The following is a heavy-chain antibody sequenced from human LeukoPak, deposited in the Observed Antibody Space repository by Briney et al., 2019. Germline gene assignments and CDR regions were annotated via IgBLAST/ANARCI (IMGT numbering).Heavy chain of an antibody. Sequence: GASVKVSCKASGFTFNGYYVDWVRQAPGQGLEWMGRIHPYSGGSNSAQKFQGRVTMARDMSINTVYMELSGLRSDDTALYYCASAVPAIVIPQNGFDIWGPGTMVTVSS. D-gene: IGHD1-26*01. CDR2: IHPYSGGS. CDR1: GFTFNGYY. CDR3: ASAVPAIVIPQNGFDI. J-gene: IGHJ3*02. V-gene: IGHV1-2*06.